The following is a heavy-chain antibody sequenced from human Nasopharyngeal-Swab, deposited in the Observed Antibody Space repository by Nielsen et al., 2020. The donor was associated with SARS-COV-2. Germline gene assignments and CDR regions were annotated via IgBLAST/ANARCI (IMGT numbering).Heavy chain of an antibody. CDR3: ARVTREDPRAVAGLFDY. V-gene: IGHV4-34*01. Sequence: GSLRLSCAVYGGSFSGYYWSWIRQPPGKGLEWIGEINHSGSTNYNPSLKSRATISVDTSKNQFSLKLSSVTAADTAVYYCARVTREDPRAVAGLFDYWGQGTLVTVSS. CDR1: GGSFSGYY. CDR2: INHSGST. D-gene: IGHD6-19*01. J-gene: IGHJ4*02.